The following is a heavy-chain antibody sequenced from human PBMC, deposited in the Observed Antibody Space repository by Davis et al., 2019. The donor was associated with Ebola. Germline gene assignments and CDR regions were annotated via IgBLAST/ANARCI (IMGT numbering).Heavy chain of an antibody. V-gene: IGHV3-30*02. CDR2: IRYDGTET. CDR3: ANSFGAVTDSVGY. Sequence: GESLKISCAASGFTFSAYGMHWLRQAPGKGLEWVAFIRYDGTETHYEDSVKGRFTISRDNSKNTVYLQMVNLRGEDTAVYYCANSFGAVTDSVGYWGQGTLVIVSS. J-gene: IGHJ4*02. CDR1: GFTFSAYG. D-gene: IGHD6-19*01.